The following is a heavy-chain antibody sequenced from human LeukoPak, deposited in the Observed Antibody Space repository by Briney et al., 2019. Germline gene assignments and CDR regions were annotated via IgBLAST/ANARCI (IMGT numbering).Heavy chain of an antibody. Sequence: ASVKVSCKAPGYTFTNYAMHWVRQAPGQRLEWMGWINAGNGNTKYSQKFQGRVTITRDTSASTAYMEVSSLRSEDTAVYYCARAPRGNSGYCSSTSCTDHRYNWFDPWGQGTLVTVSS. CDR1: GYTFTNYA. V-gene: IGHV1-3*01. J-gene: IGHJ5*02. CDR3: ARAPRGNSGYCSSTSCTDHRYNWFDP. D-gene: IGHD2-2*01. CDR2: INAGNGNT.